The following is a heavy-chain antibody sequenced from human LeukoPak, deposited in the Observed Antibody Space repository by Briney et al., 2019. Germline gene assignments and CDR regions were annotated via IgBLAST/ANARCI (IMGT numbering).Heavy chain of an antibody. CDR2: IYTSGST. J-gene: IGHJ2*01. D-gene: IGHD1-26*01. Sequence: SEPLSLTCTVSGGSFSRYYWSWIRQPAGKGLEWIGRIYTSGSTNYNPSLKSRVTMSVDTSKNQFSLKLSSVTAADTAVYYCARVSYGGGWYFDLWGRGTLVTVSS. V-gene: IGHV4-4*07. CDR1: GGSFSRYY. CDR3: ARVSYGGGWYFDL.